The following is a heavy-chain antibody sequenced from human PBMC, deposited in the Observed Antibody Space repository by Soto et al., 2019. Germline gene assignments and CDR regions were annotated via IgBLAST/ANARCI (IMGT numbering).Heavy chain of an antibody. Sequence: GGSLRLSCAASGFSFNNYNMNWVRQVPGKGLEWVSYITNTGDNTYYADSVKGRFTISRDNADNSLYLQMNSLRAEDTAIYYCARDSVVVSFPHRNIDFWGRGTLVTVSS. CDR2: ITNTGDNT. J-gene: IGHJ2*01. D-gene: IGHD3-22*01. V-gene: IGHV3-48*01. CDR3: ARDSVVVSFPHRNIDF. CDR1: GFSFNNYN.